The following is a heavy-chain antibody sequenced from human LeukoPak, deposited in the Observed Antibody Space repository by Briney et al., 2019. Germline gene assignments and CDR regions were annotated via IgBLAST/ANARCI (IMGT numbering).Heavy chain of an antibody. CDR2: ITGSGGST. J-gene: IGHJ4*02. CDR1: GVTFSNHA. V-gene: IGHV3-23*01. D-gene: IGHD1-26*01. CDR3: ATRPASETYYAVFDY. Sequence: PGGSLRLSRAASGVTFSNHAMSWVRQAPGKGLEWVSGITGSGGSTYHAESVKGRFTISRDNSKNTLYLEMNSLRAEDTAVYFCATRPASETYYAVFDYWGQGTLVTVSS.